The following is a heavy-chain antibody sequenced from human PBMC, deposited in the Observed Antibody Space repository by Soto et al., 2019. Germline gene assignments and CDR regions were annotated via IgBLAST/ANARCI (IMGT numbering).Heavy chain of an antibody. CDR1: GGSISSSSYY. J-gene: IGHJ6*02. Sequence: SETLSLTCTVSGGSISSSSYYWGWIRQPPGKGLEWIGSIYYSGSTYYNPSLKSRVTISVDTSKNQFSLKLSSVTAADTAVYYCARRLYYDSSGFEGGVMDVWGQGT. V-gene: IGHV4-39*01. CDR3: ARRLYYDSSGFEGGVMDV. D-gene: IGHD3-22*01. CDR2: IYYSGST.